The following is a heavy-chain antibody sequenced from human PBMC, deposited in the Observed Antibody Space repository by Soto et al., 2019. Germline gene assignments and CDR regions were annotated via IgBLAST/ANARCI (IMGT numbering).Heavy chain of an antibody. CDR3: ARDRSSSDYYGMDV. J-gene: IGHJ6*02. Sequence: GGSLRLSCAASGFTFSSYGMHWVRQSPGKGLEWVAIIWYDGSTKYYGNSVKGRLTISRDNSKNTLYLQMNSLRAEDTAVYYCARDRSSSDYYGMDVWGQGTTVTVSS. D-gene: IGHD2-2*01. V-gene: IGHV3-33*01. CDR1: GFTFSSYG. CDR2: IWYDGSTK.